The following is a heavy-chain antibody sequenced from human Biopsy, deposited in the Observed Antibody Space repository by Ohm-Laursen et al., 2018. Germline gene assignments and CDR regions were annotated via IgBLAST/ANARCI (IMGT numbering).Heavy chain of an antibody. J-gene: IGHJ5*02. Sequence: SSETLSCQASGGTFSSSAITCGRQAPGQGLEWMGGIIGIFRTAHYAQKFQGRVTITADEFMSTAYMELSSLRSEDTAVYYCARGGGYNWNNGWFDPWGQGTLVTVSS. CDR2: IIGIFRTA. D-gene: IGHD1/OR15-1a*01. V-gene: IGHV1-69*01. CDR3: ARGGGYNWNNGWFDP. CDR1: GGTFSSSA.